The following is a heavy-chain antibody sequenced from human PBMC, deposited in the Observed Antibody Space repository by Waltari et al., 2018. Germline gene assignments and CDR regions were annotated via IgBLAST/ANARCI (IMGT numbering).Heavy chain of an antibody. J-gene: IGHJ4*02. CDR2: IIPILGIA. CDR1: GGTFSSYA. CDR3: ASLYSGSYPPEDY. V-gene: IGHV1-69*09. Sequence: QVQLVQSGAEVKKPGSSVKVSCKASGGTFSSYAISWVRQATGQGLEWMGRIIPILGIANYAQKFQGSVTITADKSTSTAYMELSSLRSEDTAVYYCASLYSGSYPPEDYWGQGTLVTVSS. D-gene: IGHD1-26*01.